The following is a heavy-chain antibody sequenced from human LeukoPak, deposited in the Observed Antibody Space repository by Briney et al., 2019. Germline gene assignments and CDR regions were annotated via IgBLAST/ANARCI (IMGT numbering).Heavy chain of an antibody. Sequence: KPSGTPPLTCPVHWGSFSGYHWSWVRQPPRKGPGWGWEINHSGSTNHNPSLKSRVTISVDTSKNQFSLKLSSVTAADTAVYYCARHRSKWLQSSFDYWGQGTLVTVSS. CDR2: INHSGST. V-gene: IGHV4-34*01. D-gene: IGHD5-24*01. CDR1: WGSFSGYH. CDR3: ARHRSKWLQSSFDY. J-gene: IGHJ4*02.